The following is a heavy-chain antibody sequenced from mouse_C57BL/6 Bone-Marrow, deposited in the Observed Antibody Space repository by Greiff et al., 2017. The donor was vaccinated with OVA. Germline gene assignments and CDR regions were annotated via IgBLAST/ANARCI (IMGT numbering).Heavy chain of an antibody. J-gene: IGHJ2*01. D-gene: IGHD1-1*01. CDR1: GYTFTSYW. CDR3: ARGYGSSYDNFDY. CDR2: IDPSDSYT. V-gene: IGHV1-50*01. Sequence: VQLQQPGAELVKPGASVKLSCKASGYTFTSYWMQWVKQRPGQGLEWIGEIDPSDSYTNYNQKFKGKATLTVDTSSSTAYMQLSSLTSEDSAVYYCARGYGSSYDNFDYGGQGTTLTVSS.